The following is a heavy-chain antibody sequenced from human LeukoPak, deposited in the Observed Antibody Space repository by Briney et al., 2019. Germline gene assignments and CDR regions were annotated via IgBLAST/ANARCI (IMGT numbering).Heavy chain of an antibody. J-gene: IGHJ5*02. D-gene: IGHD3-10*01. V-gene: IGHV4-30-4*08. CDR2: IYYSGST. CDR3: ARLPYGSGSYYKSRWFDP. Sequence: PSQTLSLTCTVSGGSISSGDYYWSWIRQPPGKGLEWIGYIYYSGSTYYNPSLKSRVTISVDTSKNQFSLKLSSVTAADTAVYYCARLPYGSGSYYKSRWFDPWGQGTLVTVSS. CDR1: GGSISSGDYY.